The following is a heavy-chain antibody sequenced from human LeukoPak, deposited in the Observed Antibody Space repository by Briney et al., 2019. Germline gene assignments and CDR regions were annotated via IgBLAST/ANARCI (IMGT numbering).Heavy chain of an antibody. V-gene: IGHV3-11*01. CDR2: ISSSGSTI. CDR3: ARSGDFWSGYYWGTYWYFDL. J-gene: IGHJ2*01. CDR1: GFTFSDYY. Sequence: GGSLRLSCAASGFTFSDYYMSWIRQAPGKGLEWVSYISSSGSTIYYADSVKGRFTISRDNAKNSLYLQMNSLRAEDTAVYYWARSGDFWSGYYWGTYWYFDLWGRGTLVTVSS. D-gene: IGHD3-3*01.